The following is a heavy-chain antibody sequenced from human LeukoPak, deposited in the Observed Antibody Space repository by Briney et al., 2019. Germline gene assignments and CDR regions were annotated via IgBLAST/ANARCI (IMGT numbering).Heavy chain of an antibody. CDR3: ARVGTVTTGHDAFDI. CDR1: GGSISSSSYY. Sequence: SETLSLTCTVSGGSISSSSYYWGWIRQPPGKGLERIGSIYYSGSTYYNPSLKSRVTISVDTSKNQFSLKLSSVTAADMAVYYCARVGTVTTGHDAFDIWGQGTMVTVSS. J-gene: IGHJ3*02. V-gene: IGHV4-39*07. CDR2: IYYSGST. D-gene: IGHD4-17*01.